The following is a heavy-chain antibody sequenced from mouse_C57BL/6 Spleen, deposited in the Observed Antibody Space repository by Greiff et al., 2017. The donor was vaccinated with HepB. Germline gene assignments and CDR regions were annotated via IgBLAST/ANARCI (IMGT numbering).Heavy chain of an antibody. CDR2: IYPGDGDT. CDR3: ARDYYGGYAMDY. CDR1: GYAFSSYW. V-gene: IGHV1-80*01. J-gene: IGHJ4*01. D-gene: IGHD1-1*01. Sequence: QVQLQQSGAELVKPGASVKISCKASGYAFSSYWMNWVKQRPGKGLEWIGQIYPGDGDTNYNGKFKGKATLTADKSSSTAYMQLSSLTSEDSAVYFCARDYYGGYAMDYWGQGTSVTVSS.